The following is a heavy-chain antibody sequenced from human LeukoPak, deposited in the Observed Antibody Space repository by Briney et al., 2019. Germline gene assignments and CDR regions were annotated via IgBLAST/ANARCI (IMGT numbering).Heavy chain of an antibody. Sequence: GGSLRLSCAASGFTFSGYDMHWLRQTPGKGLEWVSGIGIPGDTYYPGSVKGRFTISRENTKSSFYLLMNSLRAEDTAVYFCARAHVGAGLAFDVWGRGTLVTVSS. D-gene: IGHD1-26*01. V-gene: IGHV3-13*01. CDR2: IGIPGDT. J-gene: IGHJ3*01. CDR1: GFTFSGYD. CDR3: ARAHVGAGLAFDV.